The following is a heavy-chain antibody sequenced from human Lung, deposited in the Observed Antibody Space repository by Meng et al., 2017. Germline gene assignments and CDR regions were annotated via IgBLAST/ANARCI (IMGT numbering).Heavy chain of an antibody. CDR2: INHSGST. CDR1: GGSLMYYY. J-gene: IGHJ4*02. Sequence: HVLLQQWGEGLLKPSESLSPHCLVSGGSLMYYYWGWIRQPPGKGLEWIGDINHSGSTNYNPSLESRATISVDTSQNNLSLKLSSVTAADSAVYYCARGPTTMAHDFDYWGQGTLVTVSS. D-gene: IGHD4-11*01. V-gene: IGHV4-34*01. CDR3: ARGPTTMAHDFDY.